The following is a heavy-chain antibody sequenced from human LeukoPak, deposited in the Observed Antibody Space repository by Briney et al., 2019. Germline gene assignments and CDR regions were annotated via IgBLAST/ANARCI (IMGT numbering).Heavy chain of an antibody. CDR1: GFTFSGYS. Sequence: GGSLRLSCAASGFTFSGYSMTWVRQAPGKGLEWVSSVSDSSRYIYYADSVKGRFAISRDNSKNTLYLQMNTLRAEDTAIYYCAKGSSGSRPYYFDYWGQGTLVTVSS. CDR3: AKGSSGSRPYYFDY. CDR2: VSDSSRYI. J-gene: IGHJ4*02. D-gene: IGHD3-22*01. V-gene: IGHV3-21*04.